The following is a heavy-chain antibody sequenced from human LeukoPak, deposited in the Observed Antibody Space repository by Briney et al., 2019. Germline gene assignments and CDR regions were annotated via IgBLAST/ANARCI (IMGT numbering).Heavy chain of an antibody. CDR3: TKDTLRFLEWLFRPSGLDY. V-gene: IGHV1-18*01. D-gene: IGHD3-3*01. Sequence: ASVKVFCKASGYTFTSYGISWVRQAPGQGLEWMGWISAYNGNTNYAQKLQGRVTMTTDTSTSTAYMELRSLRSDDTAVYYCTKDTLRFLEWLFRPSGLDYWGQGTLVTVSS. CDR2: ISAYNGNT. J-gene: IGHJ4*02. CDR1: GYTFTSYG.